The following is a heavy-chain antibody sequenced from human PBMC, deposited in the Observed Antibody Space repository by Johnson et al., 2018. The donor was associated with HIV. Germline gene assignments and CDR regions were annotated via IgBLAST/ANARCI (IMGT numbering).Heavy chain of an antibody. CDR2: IKSKTDGGTT. CDR1: GFTFSNAW. J-gene: IGHJ3*02. Sequence: VQLVESGGGLVQPGGSLRLSCAASGFTFSNAWMSWVRQAPGKGLEWVGRIKSKTDGGTTDYAAPVKGRFTISRDDSKNTLYLQMNSLKTEDTAVYYCTTEITMIVVVITTYAFDIWGQGTMVTVSS. D-gene: IGHD3-22*01. CDR3: TTEITMIVVVITTYAFDI. V-gene: IGHV3-15*01.